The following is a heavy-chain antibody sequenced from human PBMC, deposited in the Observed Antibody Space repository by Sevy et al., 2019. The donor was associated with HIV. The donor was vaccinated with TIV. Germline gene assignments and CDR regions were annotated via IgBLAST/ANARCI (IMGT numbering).Heavy chain of an antibody. J-gene: IGHJ5*02. CDR3: AHGEYYYGSGSFYKRGGLFAP. CDR2: IYWDDDK. V-gene: IGHV2-5*02. Sequence: SGPTLVNPTQTLTLTCTFSGFSLTTNGVGVGWIRQPPGKALEWLALIYWDDDKRYRPSLKKRLTITKDTSKNQVVLTMTDMDPVETATYYCAHGEYYYGSGSFYKRGGLFAPWGQGTLVTVSS. CDR1: GFSLTTNGVG. D-gene: IGHD3-10*01.